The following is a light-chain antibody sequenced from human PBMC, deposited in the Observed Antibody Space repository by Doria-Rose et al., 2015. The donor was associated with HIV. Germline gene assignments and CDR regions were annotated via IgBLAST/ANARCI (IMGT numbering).Light chain of an antibody. Sequence: DIQVTQSPSSLSASVGGSVTITCRASHSINSYLNWYQQEPGKAPNLLIYGSFSMQGGVPSRFSGSGSGTEYTLTISNLQPEDFATYYCQQTYTSPSTFGQGTKIEIK. CDR1: HSINSY. CDR3: QQTYTSPST. J-gene: IGKJ1*01. V-gene: IGKV1-39*01. CDR2: GSF.